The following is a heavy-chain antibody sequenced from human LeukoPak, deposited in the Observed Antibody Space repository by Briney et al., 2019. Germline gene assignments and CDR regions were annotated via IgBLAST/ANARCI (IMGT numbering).Heavy chain of an antibody. V-gene: IGHV3-53*01. CDR1: GFTLRSNY. Sequence: GGSLRLSCAASGFTLRSNYMTWVRQAPGKGLEWGSVLYSGGSTHYADSVKGRFTISRDNSKNTLYLQMNSLRAEDTAVYYCARGRGSTSCYYFDYWGQGTLVTVSS. CDR2: LYSGGST. J-gene: IGHJ4*02. D-gene: IGHD2-2*01. CDR3: ARGRGSTSCYYFDY.